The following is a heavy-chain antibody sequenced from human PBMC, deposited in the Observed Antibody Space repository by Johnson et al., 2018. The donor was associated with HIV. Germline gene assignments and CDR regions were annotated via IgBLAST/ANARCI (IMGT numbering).Heavy chain of an antibody. CDR1: GFTFSTYA. D-gene: IGHD6-19*01. CDR3: ARVLAVAGTQPVAFDI. V-gene: IGHV3-7*02. CDR2: IKEDGSEK. J-gene: IGHJ3*02. Sequence: QLVESGGGVVQPGGSLRLSCAASGFTFSTYAMHWVRQAPGKGLEWVANIKEDGSEKYYVDSVKGRFTISRDNAKNSLYLQMNSLRAEDTAVYYCARVLAVAGTQPVAFDIWGQGTMVTVSS.